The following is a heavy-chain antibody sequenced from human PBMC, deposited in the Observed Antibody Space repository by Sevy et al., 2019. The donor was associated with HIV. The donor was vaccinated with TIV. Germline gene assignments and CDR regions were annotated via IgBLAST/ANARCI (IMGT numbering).Heavy chain of an antibody. V-gene: IGHV3-48*01. Sequence: GGSLRLSCAASGFTFSSYSMNWVRQAPGKGLEWVSYISSSSSTIYYADSVKGRFTISRDKAKNSLYLQMNSLRAEDTAVYYCARGTYYYGSGTRVDYYYYGMDVWGQGTTVTVSS. J-gene: IGHJ6*02. CDR3: ARGTYYYGSGTRVDYYYYGMDV. CDR2: ISSSSSTI. CDR1: GFTFSSYS. D-gene: IGHD3-10*01.